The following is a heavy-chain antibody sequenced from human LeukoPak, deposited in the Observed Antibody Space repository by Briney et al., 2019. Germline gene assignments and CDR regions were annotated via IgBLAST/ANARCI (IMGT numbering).Heavy chain of an antibody. CDR3: ARGGHGAADQ. Sequence: GGSLRLSCAASGFSFSSYAMHWVRQAPGKGLEWVAVISYDGSTKDYADSVKGRFTMSRDNSKNTLYLQMNSLRAEDTAVYYCARGGHGAADQWGQGTLVTVSS. V-gene: IGHV3-30*04. CDR1: GFSFSSYA. J-gene: IGHJ5*02. CDR2: ISYDGSTK. D-gene: IGHD1-26*01.